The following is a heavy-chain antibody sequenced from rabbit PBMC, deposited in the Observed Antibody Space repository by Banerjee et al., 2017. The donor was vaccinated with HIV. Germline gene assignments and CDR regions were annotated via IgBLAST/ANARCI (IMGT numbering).Heavy chain of an antibody. CDR1: GFTLSSYW. CDR2: IDAGSGGST. Sequence: EESGGDLVKPEGSLTVTCTASGFTLSSYWICWVRQAPGKGLEWIACIDAGSGGSTYYASWAKGRSTISKTSSTTVTLQMTSLTAADTATYFCARGGVGDAGYAAMPLWGPGTLVTVS. V-gene: IGHV1S45*01. J-gene: IGHJ4*01. D-gene: IGHD3-3*01. CDR3: ARGGVGDAGYAAMPL.